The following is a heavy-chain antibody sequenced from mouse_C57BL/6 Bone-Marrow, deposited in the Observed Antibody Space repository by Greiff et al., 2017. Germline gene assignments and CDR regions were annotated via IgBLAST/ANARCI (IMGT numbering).Heavy chain of an antibody. J-gene: IGHJ3*01. D-gene: IGHD1-1*01. Sequence: EVMLVESGGGLVKPGGSLKLSCAASGFTFSDYGMHWVRQAPEKGLEWVAYISSGSSTIYYADTGKGRFTISRDNAKNTRFLQMTSLRSEDTAMYYCARPFYYGSKPWGEGTLVTVSA. CDR2: ISSGSSTI. CDR3: ARPFYYGSKP. CDR1: GFTFSDYG. V-gene: IGHV5-17*01.